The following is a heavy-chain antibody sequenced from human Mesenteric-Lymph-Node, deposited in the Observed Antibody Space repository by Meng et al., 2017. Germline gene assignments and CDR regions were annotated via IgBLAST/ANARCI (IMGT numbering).Heavy chain of an antibody. CDR3: TAVGSSGDFRY. Sequence: GGSLRLSCAASGFTFSNTWMSWVRQAPGKGLEWVGRIKRKTDGGTTDYVAPVKGRFTISRDDSKNTLYLQMNSLKIEDTAVYYCTAVGSSGDFRYWGQGTLVTVSS. D-gene: IGHD3-22*01. CDR1: GFTFSNTW. V-gene: IGHV3-15*01. J-gene: IGHJ4*02. CDR2: IKRKTDGGTT.